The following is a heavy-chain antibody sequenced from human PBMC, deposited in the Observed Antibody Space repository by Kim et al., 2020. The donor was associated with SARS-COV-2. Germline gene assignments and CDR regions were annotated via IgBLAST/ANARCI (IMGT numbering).Heavy chain of an antibody. CDR3: AHLGVGATNY. CDR1: GFTFSRYS. V-gene: IGHV3-48*01. CDR2: ISSSSSTI. Sequence: GGSLRLSCAASGFTFSRYSMNWVRQAPGKGLEWVSYISSSSSTIYYADSVKGRFTISRDNAKNLLYLQMNSLSAEDTAVYYCAHLGVGATNYWGQGTLVTVSS. J-gene: IGHJ4*02. D-gene: IGHD1-26*01.